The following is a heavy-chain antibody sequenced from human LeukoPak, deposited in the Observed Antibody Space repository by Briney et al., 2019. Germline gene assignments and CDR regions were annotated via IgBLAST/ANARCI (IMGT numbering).Heavy chain of an antibody. CDR1: GGSFSGYY. J-gene: IGHJ4*02. D-gene: IGHD3-22*01. V-gene: IGHV4-34*01. CDR3: ARKGRAYYYDSSGHFDY. CDR2: INHSGST. Sequence: PSETLSLTCAVYGGSFSGYYWSWIRQPPGKGLEWIGEINHSGSTNYNPSLKSRVTISVDTSKNQFSLKLSSVTAADTAVYYCARKGRAYYYDSSGHFDYWGQGTLVTVSS.